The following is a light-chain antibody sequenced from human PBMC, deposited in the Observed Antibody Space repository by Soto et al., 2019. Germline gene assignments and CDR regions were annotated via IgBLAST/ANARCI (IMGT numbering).Light chain of an antibody. V-gene: IGKV1-9*01. CDR1: QGISSF. CDR2: AAS. J-gene: IGKJ4*01. Sequence: IQLTQSPSSLSASVGDRVTITCRASQGISSFLAWYQQKPGKAPKLLIYAASTLQSGVPSRFSGSGSGTDFTLTISSRQPEDFATYYCLKLNSHPLTFGGGTKVELK. CDR3: LKLNSHPLT.